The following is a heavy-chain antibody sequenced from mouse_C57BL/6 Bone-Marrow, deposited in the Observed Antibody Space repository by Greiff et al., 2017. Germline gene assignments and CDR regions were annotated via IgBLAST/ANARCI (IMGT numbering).Heavy chain of an antibody. V-gene: IGHV1-55*01. D-gene: IGHD4-1*01. J-gene: IGHJ2*01. CDR2: IYPTSGRT. CDR3: ARSGPLGRSFDY. Sequence: VQLQQPGAELVKPGASVKMSCKASGYTFTSYWITWVKPRPGQGLEWIGDIYPTSGRTNYNEKFKSKAILTVDTSSNTAYMQLSSLTSEDYAVFYCARSGPLGRSFDYWGQGTTLTVSS. CDR1: GYTFTSYW.